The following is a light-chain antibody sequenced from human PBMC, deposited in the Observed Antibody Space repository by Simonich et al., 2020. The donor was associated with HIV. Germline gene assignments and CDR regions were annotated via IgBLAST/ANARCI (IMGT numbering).Light chain of an antibody. Sequence: DIQMTQSPSSLSASVGDRVTITCRARHNIITYLNWYQQKPGKAPKLLIYAASRLQSGVPSRFSGSGSGTDFTLTISSLQPEDFATYYCQQSNYTPYTFGQGTKLELK. V-gene: IGKV1-39*01. CDR3: QQSNYTPYT. J-gene: IGKJ2*01. CDR1: HNIITY. CDR2: AAS.